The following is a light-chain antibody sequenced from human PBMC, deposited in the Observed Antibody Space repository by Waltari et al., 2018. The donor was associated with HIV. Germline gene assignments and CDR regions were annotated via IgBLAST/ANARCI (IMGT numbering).Light chain of an antibody. Sequence: SYELTQSPSVSVSPGQTARVTCSGDAFPNQHVYWYQQKPGQAPKLIIYKDNERPSGIPERFSGSISGTTVTLTISGAQAEDDADYYCQSADGSGTYRVFGGGTKLTVL. CDR3: QSADGSGTYRV. CDR1: AFPNQH. CDR2: KDN. V-gene: IGLV3-25*03. J-gene: IGLJ3*02.